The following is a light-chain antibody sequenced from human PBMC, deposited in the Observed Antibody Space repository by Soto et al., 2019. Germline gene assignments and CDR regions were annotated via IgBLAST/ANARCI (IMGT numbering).Light chain of an antibody. J-gene: IGLJ1*01. CDR2: EVN. CDR1: SSDIGSYNR. Sequence: QSVLTQPASVSGSPGQWITISCTGTSSDIGSYNRVSWYQQPPGTAPKLIIYEVNNRPSGVPDRFSGSKSGNTASLTISGLQAEEEADYYCNSFTTSSTYVFGTGTKVTVL. V-gene: IGLV2-18*02. CDR3: NSFTTSSTYV.